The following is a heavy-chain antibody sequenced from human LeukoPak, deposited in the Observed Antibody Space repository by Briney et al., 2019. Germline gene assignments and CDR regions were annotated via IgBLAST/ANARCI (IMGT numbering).Heavy chain of an antibody. CDR1: GFTFSNAW. CDR3: ARESGSGSQIDY. Sequence: PGGSLRLSCAASGFTFSNAWMHWVRQAPGKGLVWVSRINSDGSSTSYADSVKGRFTISRDNAKNTLYLQMNSLRAEDTAVYYCARESGSGSQIDYWGQGTLVTVSS. V-gene: IGHV3-74*01. J-gene: IGHJ4*02. D-gene: IGHD3-10*01. CDR2: INSDGSST.